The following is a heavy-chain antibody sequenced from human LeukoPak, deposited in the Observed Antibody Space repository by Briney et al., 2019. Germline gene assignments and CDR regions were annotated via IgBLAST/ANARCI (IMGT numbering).Heavy chain of an antibody. Sequence: GGSLRLSCAASAFTFSSYAMSWVRQAPGKGLEWVSSISTSDGTTYYADSVKGRFTISRDNAKNSLYLLMNSLRAEDTAVYYCARTDFDWLFGWFDPWGQGTLVTVSS. CDR1: AFTFSSYA. V-gene: IGHV3-23*01. CDR2: ISTSDGTT. CDR3: ARTDFDWLFGWFDP. D-gene: IGHD3-9*01. J-gene: IGHJ5*02.